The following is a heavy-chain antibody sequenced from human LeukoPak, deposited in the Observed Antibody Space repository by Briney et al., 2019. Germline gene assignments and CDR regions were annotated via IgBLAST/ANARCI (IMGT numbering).Heavy chain of an antibody. CDR3: ARDQYYGDYACDY. V-gene: IGHV1-18*01. J-gene: IGHJ4*02. D-gene: IGHD4-17*01. CDR1: SYTVTSYG. Sequence: APLKVSSKASSYTVTSYGISCVRHAPGQQVAWVGWISDYNGNTNYGQKLQATVTMTPDTSTSTAYMALRSLRSDDTAVYYCARDQYYGDYACDYWGQGTLVPVSS. CDR2: ISDYNGNT.